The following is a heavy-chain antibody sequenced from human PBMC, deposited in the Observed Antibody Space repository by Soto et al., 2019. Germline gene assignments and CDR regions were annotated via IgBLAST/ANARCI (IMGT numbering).Heavy chain of an antibody. J-gene: IGHJ6*02. Sequence: GGSLRLSCAASGFTFSSYGMHWVRQAPGKGLEWVAVISYDGSNKYYADSVKGRFTISRDDSKNTVYLEMNNLRGDDSAVYYCARDHGMFLSYYYYGMDVWGHGATVTVSS. V-gene: IGHV3-30*03. D-gene: IGHD3-10*02. CDR1: GFTFSSYG. CDR2: ISYDGSNK. CDR3: ARDHGMFLSYYYYGMDV.